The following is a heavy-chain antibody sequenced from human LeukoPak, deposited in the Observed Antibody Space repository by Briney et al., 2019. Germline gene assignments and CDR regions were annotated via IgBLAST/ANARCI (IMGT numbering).Heavy chain of an antibody. Sequence: SGPTLVNPTQTLTLTCTFSGFSLSTSGMCVSWIRQPPGKALEWLARIDWDDDKYYSTSLKTRLTISKDTSKNQVVLTMTNMDPVDTATYYCARSGSYYRRASDAFDIWGQGTMVTVSS. V-gene: IGHV2-70*11. J-gene: IGHJ3*02. D-gene: IGHD1-26*01. CDR2: IDWDDDK. CDR3: ARSGSYYRRASDAFDI. CDR1: GFSLSTSGMC.